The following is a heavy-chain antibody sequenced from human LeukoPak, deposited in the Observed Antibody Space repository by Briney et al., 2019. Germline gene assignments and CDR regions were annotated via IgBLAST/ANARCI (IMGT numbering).Heavy chain of an antibody. CDR2: INPNSGGT. J-gene: IGHJ4*02. CDR3: AVAREVRYFDY. V-gene: IGHV1-2*02. CDR1: GYTFTGYY. D-gene: IGHD2-15*01. Sequence: GASMKVSCKASGYTFTGYYMHWVRQAPGQGLEWMGWINPNSGGTNYAQKFQGSVTMTRDSSISTAYMELSRLRSDDTAVYYCAVAREVRYFDYWGQGTLVTVSS.